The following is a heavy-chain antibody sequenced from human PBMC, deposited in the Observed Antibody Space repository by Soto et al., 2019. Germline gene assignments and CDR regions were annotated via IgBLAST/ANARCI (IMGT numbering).Heavy chain of an antibody. CDR3: ARQIGDDPFDV. D-gene: IGHD3-3*01. J-gene: IGHJ3*01. CDR1: GGSISTYY. V-gene: IGHV4-4*09. Sequence: SGTPCPTCTVSGGSISTYYWNWIRQSPGKGLEWIGYIYRTGSTHYNPSLNSRVAISLDTSRNKFSLKLHSVTAADTAVYFCARQIGDDPFDVWGQGTMVTVSS. CDR2: IYRTGST.